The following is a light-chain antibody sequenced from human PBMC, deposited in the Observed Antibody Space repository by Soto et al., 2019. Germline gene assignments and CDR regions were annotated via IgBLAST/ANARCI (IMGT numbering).Light chain of an antibody. CDR3: LQDYNYPFT. CDR1: QSVSSY. J-gene: IGKJ2*01. CDR2: DAS. Sequence: EIVLTQSPATLSLSPWERATLSCRASQSVSSYLAWYQQKPGQAPRLLIYDASNRATGIPARFSGSGSGTDFTLTISSLQPEDYAAYYCLQDYNYPFTFGQGTKVDIK. V-gene: IGKV3-11*01.